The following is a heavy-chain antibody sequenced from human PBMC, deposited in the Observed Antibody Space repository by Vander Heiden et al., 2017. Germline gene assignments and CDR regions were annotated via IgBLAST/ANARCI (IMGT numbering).Heavy chain of an antibody. V-gene: IGHV3-23*01. J-gene: IGHJ4*02. Sequence: EVQLLESGGGLVQPGGSLRLSCAASGFTFSSYAMSWVRQAPGKGLEWVSAISGSGGSTYYADAVKGRFTISRDNSKNTMYLQMKRMRAEDTAVYYCAKIQSSGWPDFDYWGQGTLVTVSS. CDR2: ISGSGGST. D-gene: IGHD6-19*01. CDR3: AKIQSSGWPDFDY. CDR1: GFTFSSYA.